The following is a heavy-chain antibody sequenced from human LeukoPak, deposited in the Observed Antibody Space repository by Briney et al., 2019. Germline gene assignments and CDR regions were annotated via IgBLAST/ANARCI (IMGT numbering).Heavy chain of an antibody. Sequence: GGSLRLSCAASGFTFNNYAMSWVRQAPGKGLEWVSTIGFGDDSAYYADSVKGRFTISRDNSKNALYLQMNYLRAEDTAVYYCAKDPTSVGGRHDWLLDSWGQGTLVTVSS. V-gene: IGHV3-23*01. D-gene: IGHD3-9*01. CDR2: IGFGDDSA. CDR1: GFTFNNYA. J-gene: IGHJ5*02. CDR3: AKDPTSVGGRHDWLLDS.